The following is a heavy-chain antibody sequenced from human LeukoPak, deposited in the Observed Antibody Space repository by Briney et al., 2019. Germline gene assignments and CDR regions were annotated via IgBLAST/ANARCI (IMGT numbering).Heavy chain of an antibody. CDR2: ISHDGIKK. CDR3: AKEDAFYFDY. D-gene: IGHD2-2*01. Sequence: PGKSLTLSCAASGFTFNSYGLHWVRQAPGKGPEWVAIISHDGIKKFYADSVKGRFTVSRDNSKNTVYLRMNSLRVEDTAVYYCAKEDAFYFDYWGQGTLVTVSS. J-gene: IGHJ4*02. CDR1: GFTFNSYG. V-gene: IGHV3-30*18.